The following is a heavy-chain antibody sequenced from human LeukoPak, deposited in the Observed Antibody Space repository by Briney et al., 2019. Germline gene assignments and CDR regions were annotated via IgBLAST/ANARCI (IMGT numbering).Heavy chain of an antibody. D-gene: IGHD6-19*01. Sequence: ASVKVSCKASGYTFTSYDINWVRQATGQGLEWMGWMNPNSGNTGYAQKFQGRVTMTRNTSTSTAYMELSSLRSEDTAVYYCARGLRIAVAGTPGYWGQGTLVTVSS. J-gene: IGHJ4*02. CDR1: GYTFTSYD. CDR2: MNPNSGNT. CDR3: ARGLRIAVAGTPGY. V-gene: IGHV1-8*01.